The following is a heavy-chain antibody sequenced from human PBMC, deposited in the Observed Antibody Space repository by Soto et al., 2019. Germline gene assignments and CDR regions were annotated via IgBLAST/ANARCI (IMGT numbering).Heavy chain of an antibody. V-gene: IGHV2-5*02. CDR1: GFSLSSTRVA. D-gene: IGHD6-19*01. CDR3: AHSVVAGLGYYFDY. Sequence: QITLKESGPTLVKPTQTLTLTCTFSGFSLSSTRVAVGWIRQPPGKALEWLALIYWDDDKRYSPFLKSRLTIPKDTSQNQVVLTMTNMDPVDTATYYCAHSVVAGLGYYFDYWGQGTLVTVSS. J-gene: IGHJ4*02. CDR2: IYWDDDK.